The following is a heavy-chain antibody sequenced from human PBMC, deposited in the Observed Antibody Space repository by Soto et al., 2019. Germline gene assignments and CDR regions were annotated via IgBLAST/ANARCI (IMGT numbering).Heavy chain of an antibody. D-gene: IGHD3-16*02. CDR2: IYWNDDK. J-gene: IGHJ3*02. CDR3: AHSFIAAAGSSFSPMITFGGVIVINPDAFDI. CDR1: GFSLSTSGVG. V-gene: IGHV2-5*01. Sequence: SGPTLVNPTQTLTLTCTFSGFSLSTSGVGVGWIRQPPGKALEWLALIYWNDDKRYSPSLKSRLTITKDTSKNQVVLTMTNMDPLDTATYYCAHSFIAAAGSSFSPMITFGGVIVINPDAFDIWGQGTMVTVSS.